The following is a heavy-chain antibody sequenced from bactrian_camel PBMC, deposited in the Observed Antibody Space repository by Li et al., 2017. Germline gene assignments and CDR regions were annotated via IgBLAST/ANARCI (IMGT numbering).Heavy chain of an antibody. J-gene: IGHJ4*01. CDR3: AAAPTIATIFSGPNKYNT. D-gene: IGHD4*01. CDR2: VDSDGTT. V-gene: IGHV3S10*01. CDR1: GYYSSSC. Sequence: PLVESGGGSVQAGGSLRLSCSTIGYYSSSCMGWFRQTQGKEREGLASVDSDGTTDYTPSVEGRFTISQDSARNAVYLQMNDLKAEDTAMYHCAAAPTIATIFSGPNKYNTWGQG.